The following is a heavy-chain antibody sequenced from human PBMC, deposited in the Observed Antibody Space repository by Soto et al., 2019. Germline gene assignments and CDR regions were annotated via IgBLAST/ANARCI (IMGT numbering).Heavy chain of an antibody. CDR3: AGPGRGVRGVYDAFDI. V-gene: IGHV1-69*01. J-gene: IGHJ3*02. CDR2: IIPIFGTA. Sequence: QVQLVQSGAEVKKPGSSVKVSCKASGGTFSSYAISWVRQAPGQGLEWMGGIIPIFGTANYAQKFQGRVTITADESTSTAYMELSSLRSEDTAVYYCAGPGRGVRGVYDAFDIWGQGTMVTVSS. CDR1: GGTFSSYA. D-gene: IGHD3-10*01.